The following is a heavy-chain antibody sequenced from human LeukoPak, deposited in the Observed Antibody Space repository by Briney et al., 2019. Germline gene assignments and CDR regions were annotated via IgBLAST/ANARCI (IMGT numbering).Heavy chain of an antibody. CDR1: GFTFSSYS. Sequence: GGSLRLSCAASGFTFSSYSMNWVRQAPGKGLEWVSHISSSSSTIYYADSVKGRFTISRDNTKKSLYLQMNSLRAEDTAVYYCAREGATAGSGYYFDYWGQGSLVTVSS. CDR3: AREGATAGSGYYFDY. CDR2: ISSSSSTI. V-gene: IGHV3-48*04. J-gene: IGHJ4*02. D-gene: IGHD6-13*01.